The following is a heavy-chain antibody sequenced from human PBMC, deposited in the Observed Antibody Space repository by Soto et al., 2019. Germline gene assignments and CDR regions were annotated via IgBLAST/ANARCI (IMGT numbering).Heavy chain of an antibody. D-gene: IGHD2-15*01. CDR2: IYYSGST. CDR3: ARASRYCSGGSCHYFDY. CDR1: GGSISSSSYY. V-gene: IGHV4-39*01. J-gene: IGHJ4*02. Sequence: SETLSLTCTVSGGSISSSSYYWGWIRQPPGKGLEWIGSIYYSGSTYYNPSLKSRVTISVDTSKNQFSLKLSSVTAADTAVYYCARASRYCSGGSCHYFDYWGQGTLVTV.